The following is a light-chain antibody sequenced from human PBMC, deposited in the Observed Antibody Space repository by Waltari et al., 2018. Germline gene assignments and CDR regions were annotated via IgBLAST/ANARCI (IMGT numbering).Light chain of an antibody. V-gene: IGLV3-1*01. CDR1: RLGDKY. Sequence: SYELNQAPSVSVSPGQTATITCSGNRLGDKYTCWYQQKPGQSPVLVIYQNIKRPSGIPERFSGSNSGNTATLTISGTQAMDEADYYCQAWDSTTVIFGGGTKLTVL. CDR3: QAWDSTTVI. J-gene: IGLJ2*01. CDR2: QNI.